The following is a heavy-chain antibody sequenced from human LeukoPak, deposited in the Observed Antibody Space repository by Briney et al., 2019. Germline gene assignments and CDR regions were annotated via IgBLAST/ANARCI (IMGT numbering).Heavy chain of an antibody. CDR3: ASGRGYCSGGSCHPSAYYYYYYGMDV. D-gene: IGHD2-15*01. J-gene: IGHJ6*02. Sequence: PSETLSLTCAVYGGSFSGYYWSWIRQPPGKGLEWIGEINHSGSTNYNPSLKSRVTISVDTSKNQFSLKLSSVTAADTAVYYCASGRGYCSGGSCHPSAYYYYYYGMDVWGQGTTVTVSS. V-gene: IGHV4-34*01. CDR2: INHSGST. CDR1: GGSFSGYY.